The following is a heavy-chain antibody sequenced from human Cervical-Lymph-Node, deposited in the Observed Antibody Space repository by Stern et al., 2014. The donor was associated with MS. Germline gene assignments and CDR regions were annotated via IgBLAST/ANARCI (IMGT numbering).Heavy chain of an antibody. Sequence: QLQLQESGPGLVKPSETLSLTCTVSGGSVSSSSHYWAWIRQPPGKWLEWLGRMYYAGTTSYNPSLRSRVTLSVDTSKTQVSLNLISVTAADTAVYYCARALPQSSGIGVSYYFDYWGQGALVTVSS. J-gene: IGHJ4*02. D-gene: IGHD6-19*01. CDR3: ARALPQSSGIGVSYYFDY. V-gene: IGHV4-39*01. CDR2: MYYAGTT. CDR1: GGSVSSSSHY.